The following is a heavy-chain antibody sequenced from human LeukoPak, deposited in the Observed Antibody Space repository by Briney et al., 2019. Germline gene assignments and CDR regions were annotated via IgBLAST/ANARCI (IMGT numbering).Heavy chain of an antibody. J-gene: IGHJ5*02. CDR3: ARGVPSMVRGVISNWFDP. D-gene: IGHD3-10*01. Sequence: SETLSLTCAVYGGSFSGYYWSWIRQPPGKGLEWIGEINHSGSTNYNPSLKSRVTISVDTSKNQFSLKLSSVTAADTAVYYCARGVPSMVRGVISNWFDPWGQGTLVTVSS. CDR1: GGSFSGYY. V-gene: IGHV4-34*01. CDR2: INHSGST.